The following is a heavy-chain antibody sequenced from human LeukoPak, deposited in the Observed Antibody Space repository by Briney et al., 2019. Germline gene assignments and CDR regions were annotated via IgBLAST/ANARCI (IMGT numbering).Heavy chain of an antibody. CDR1: GYSFTSYW. CDR2: IYPGDSDT. V-gene: IGHV5-51*01. J-gene: IGHJ4*02. Sequence: GESLKISCKGSGYSFTSYWIGWVRQMPGKGLEWMGIIYPGDSDTRYSPSFQGQVTISADKSISTAYLQWSSLKASDTAMYYCARHVSSVGTVVTPDYWGQGTLVTVSS. D-gene: IGHD4-23*01. CDR3: ARHVSSVGTVVTPDY.